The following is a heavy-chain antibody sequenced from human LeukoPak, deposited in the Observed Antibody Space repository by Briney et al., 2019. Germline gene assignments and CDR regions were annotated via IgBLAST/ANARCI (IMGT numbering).Heavy chain of an antibody. D-gene: IGHD3-10*01. CDR2: IYTSGST. CDR1: GGSISSGSYY. CDR3: ARHVSSMVRGLMYFDY. V-gene: IGHV4-61*02. Sequence: SETLSLTCTVSGGSISSGSYYWSWIRQPAGKGLEWIGRIYTSGSTNYNPSLKSRVTISVDTSKNQFSLKLSSVTAADTAVYYCARHVSSMVRGLMYFDYWGQGTLVTVSS. J-gene: IGHJ4*02.